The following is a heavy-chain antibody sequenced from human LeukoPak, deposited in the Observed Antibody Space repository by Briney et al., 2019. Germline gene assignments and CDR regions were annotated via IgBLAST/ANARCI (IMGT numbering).Heavy chain of an antibody. CDR2: ISSSSSYI. V-gene: IGHV3-21*04. CDR1: GFTFSSYS. J-gene: IGHJ4*02. D-gene: IGHD3-22*01. CDR3: ARDHYYDSSGYIGY. Sequence: GALRLSCAASGFTFSSYSMNWVGQAPGKGLEWVSSISSSSSYIYYADSVKGRFTISRDNAKNSLYLQMNSLRAEDTAVYYCARDHYYDSSGYIGYWGQGTLVTVSS.